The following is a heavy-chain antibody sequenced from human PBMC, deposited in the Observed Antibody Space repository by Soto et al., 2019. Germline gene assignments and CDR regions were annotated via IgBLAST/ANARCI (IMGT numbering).Heavy chain of an antibody. D-gene: IGHD3-10*01. V-gene: IGHV3-23*01. CDR2: ISGSGGST. J-gene: IGHJ5*02. Sequence: GGSLRLSCAASGFTFSSYAMSWVRQAPGKGLEWVSAISGSGGSTYYADSVKGRFTISRDNSKNTLYLQMNSLRAEDTAVYYCAKDEDGLGSYYKGPYDPWGQGTLVTVSS. CDR3: AKDEDGLGSYYKGPYDP. CDR1: GFTFSSYA.